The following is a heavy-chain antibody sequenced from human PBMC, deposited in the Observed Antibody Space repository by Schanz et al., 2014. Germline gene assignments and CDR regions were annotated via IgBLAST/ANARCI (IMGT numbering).Heavy chain of an antibody. CDR3: GANAYFGKPLASYFDF. CDR1: GVSIVSGEV. D-gene: IGHD3-10*01. J-gene: IGHJ4*02. V-gene: IGHV4-4*02. CDR2: VHHSGNA. Sequence: QVELQESGPRLVKPSGTLSLICTVSGVSIVSGEVWSWVRQSPDKGLEWIGQVHHSGNAVYNPSPKARLTISADASRARSSLRLPFVPAADTSVYFCGANAYFGKPLASYFDFWGQGILVTVSS.